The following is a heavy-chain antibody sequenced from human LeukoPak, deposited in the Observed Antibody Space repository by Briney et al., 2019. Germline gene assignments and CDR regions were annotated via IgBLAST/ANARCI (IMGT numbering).Heavy chain of an antibody. Sequence: EASVKVSCKASGYTFTSYDINWVRQATGQGLEWMGWMNPNSGNTGYAQKFQGRVTITRNTSISTAYMELSSLRSEDTAVYYCARQTDGDIVVVPAAILWKRKGLAFDIWGQGTMVTVSS. CDR2: MNPNSGNT. CDR1: GYTFTSYD. CDR3: ARQTDGDIVVVPAAILWKRKGLAFDI. J-gene: IGHJ3*02. D-gene: IGHD2-2*02. V-gene: IGHV1-8*03.